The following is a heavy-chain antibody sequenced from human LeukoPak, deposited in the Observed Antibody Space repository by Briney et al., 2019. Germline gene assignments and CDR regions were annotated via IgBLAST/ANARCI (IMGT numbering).Heavy chain of an antibody. Sequence: SETLSLTCTVSGGSISSGSYYWSWIRQPAGKRLEWTGRIYTSGSTNYNPSLKSRVTISVDTSKNQFSLKLSSVTAADTAVYYCAREWVTSGSYRRFDYWGQGTLVTVSS. CDR1: GGSISSGSYY. J-gene: IGHJ4*02. CDR2: IYTSGST. V-gene: IGHV4-61*02. CDR3: AREWVTSGSYRRFDY. D-gene: IGHD1-26*01.